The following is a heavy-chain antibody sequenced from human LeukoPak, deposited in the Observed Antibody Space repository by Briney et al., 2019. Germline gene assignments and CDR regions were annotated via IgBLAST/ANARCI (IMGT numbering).Heavy chain of an antibody. Sequence: SETLSLTCTVSGYSVSSGSYYWSWIRQPPGTGLEWIGYIYYSGSTNYNPSLKSRVTISVDTSKNQFSLKLSSVTAADTAVYYCARVGDDFWSGYSRFDYWGQGTLVTVSS. V-gene: IGHV4-61*01. J-gene: IGHJ4*02. CDR2: IYYSGST. D-gene: IGHD3-3*01. CDR1: GYSVSSGSYY. CDR3: ARVGDDFWSGYSRFDY.